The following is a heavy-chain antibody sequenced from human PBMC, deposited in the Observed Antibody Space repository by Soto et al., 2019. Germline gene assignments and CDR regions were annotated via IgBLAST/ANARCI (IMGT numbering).Heavy chain of an antibody. Sequence: PGGTLRLSCEASDLTFSQAWMSWVRQAPGRRLEWIGLIKRKTDGGTTDYAAPVKGRFTISRDDSANRLYLHMNSLKIEDTGVYYCSTGPIGRISSVPFHYCYSLDSWGQGTTGTVSS. J-gene: IGHJ6*02. D-gene: IGHD6-6*01. CDR3: STGPIGRISSVPFHYCYSLDS. CDR1: DLTFSQAW. V-gene: IGHV3-15*01. CDR2: IKRKTDGGTT.